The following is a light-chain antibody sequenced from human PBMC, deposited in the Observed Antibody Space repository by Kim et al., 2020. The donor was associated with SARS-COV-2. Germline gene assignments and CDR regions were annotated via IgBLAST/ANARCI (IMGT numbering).Light chain of an antibody. V-gene: IGKV1-27*01. CDR1: QGIGNS. CDR3: QKYNSAPRT. J-gene: IGKJ1*01. CDR2: AAS. Sequence: DIQMTQSPSSLSASVGDRVTITCRASQGIGNSLAWYQQKPGKVPKLLIFAASTLQSGVPSRFSGSGSGTDFTLSISSLQPEDVATYYCQKYNSAPRTFGQETKVDIK.